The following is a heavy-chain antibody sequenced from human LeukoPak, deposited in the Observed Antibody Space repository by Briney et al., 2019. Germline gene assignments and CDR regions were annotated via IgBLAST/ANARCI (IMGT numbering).Heavy chain of an antibody. V-gene: IGHV1-24*01. D-gene: IGHD5-18*01. CDR2: FDPEDGET. J-gene: IGHJ4*02. Sequence: ASVKVSCKVSGYTLTELSMHWVRQAPGKGLEWMGGFDPEDGETIYAQKFQGRVTMTEDTSTDTAYMELNSLRSEDTAVYYCATTWGRGYSYGFDYWGQGTLVTVSS. CDR1: GYTLTELS. CDR3: ATTWGRGYSYGFDY.